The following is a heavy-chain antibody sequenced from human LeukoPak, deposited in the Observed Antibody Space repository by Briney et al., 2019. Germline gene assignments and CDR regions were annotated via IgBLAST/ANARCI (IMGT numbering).Heavy chain of an antibody. CDR3: ARARIVGATFDDWFDP. CDR1: GYTFTGYY. V-gene: IGHV1-2*02. D-gene: IGHD1-26*01. J-gene: IGHJ5*02. Sequence: GASVKVSCKASGYTFTGYYMHWVRQAPGQGLEWMGWINPNSGGTNYAQKFQGRVTMTRDTSISTAYMELSRLRSDDTAVYYCARARIVGATFDDWFDPWGQGTLVTVSS. CDR2: INPNSGGT.